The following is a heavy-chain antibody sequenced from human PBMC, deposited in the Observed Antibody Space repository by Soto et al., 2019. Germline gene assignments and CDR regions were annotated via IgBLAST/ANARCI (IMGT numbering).Heavy chain of an antibody. CDR2: MNPNSGNT. CDR1: AYTFTSYD. J-gene: IGHJ4*02. D-gene: IGHD2-2*01. Sequence: QVQLVQSGAEVKKPGASVKVSCKASAYTFTSYDINWARQATGQGLEWLGWMNPNSGNTGYTQKFQGRVTMTRNTSISTAYMELSSLRSEDTAVYYCARARYCSSTSCYAFDYWGQGTLVTVSS. V-gene: IGHV1-8*01. CDR3: ARARYCSSTSCYAFDY.